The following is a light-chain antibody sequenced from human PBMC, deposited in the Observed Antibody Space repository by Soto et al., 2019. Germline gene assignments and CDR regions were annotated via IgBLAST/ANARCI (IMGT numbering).Light chain of an antibody. Sequence: QSVLTQSPSASASLVASVKLTCTLSSGHSRNAIAWHQQQPEKGPRYLMKINSDGSHIKGDEIPDRFSGSSSGAERYLTISSLQSEDEADYYCQAWVTGIGVFGGGTKLTVL. J-gene: IGLJ2*01. CDR1: SGHSRNA. CDR2: INSDGSH. V-gene: IGLV4-69*01. CDR3: QAWVTGIGV.